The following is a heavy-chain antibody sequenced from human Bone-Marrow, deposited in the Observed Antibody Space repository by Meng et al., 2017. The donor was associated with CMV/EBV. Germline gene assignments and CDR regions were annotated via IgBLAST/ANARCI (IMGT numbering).Heavy chain of an antibody. J-gene: IGHJ5*02. CDR2: ISSSSSYI. CDR3: ASHPHTNWLDP. V-gene: IGHV3-21*01. Sequence: GGSLRLSCAASGFTFSSYSMNWVRQAPGKGLEWVSSISSSSSYIYYADSVKGRFTISRDNAKNSLYLQMNSLRAEDTAVYYCASHPHTNWLDPWGQGTLVTVSS. CDR1: GFTFSSYS.